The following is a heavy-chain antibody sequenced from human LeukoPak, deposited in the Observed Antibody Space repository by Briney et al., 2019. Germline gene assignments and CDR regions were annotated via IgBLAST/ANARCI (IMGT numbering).Heavy chain of an antibody. CDR2: IYSGGST. CDR3: ARAPRAPTHWPWGYYGMDV. V-gene: IGHV3-53*01. CDR1: GFTVSSNY. D-gene: IGHD7-27*01. J-gene: IGHJ6*02. Sequence: PGGSLRLSCAASGFTVSSNYMSWVRQAPGKGLEWVSVIYSGGSTYYADSVKGRFTISRDNSKNTLYLQMNSLRAEDTAVYYCARAPRAPTHWPWGYYGMDVWGQGTTVTVSS.